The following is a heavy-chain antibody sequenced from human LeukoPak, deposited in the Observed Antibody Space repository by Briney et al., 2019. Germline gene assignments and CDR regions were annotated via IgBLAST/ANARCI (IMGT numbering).Heavy chain of an antibody. CDR1: GGSISSSSYS. D-gene: IGHD5-18*01. J-gene: IGHJ4*02. Sequence: SETLSLTCTVSGGSISSSSYSWTWIRQPPGKGLEWIGEINHSGSTNYNPSLKSRVTISVDTSKNQFSLKLSSVTAADTAVYYCARRPRWELWLNPFDYWGQGTLVTVSS. CDR3: ARRPRWELWLNPFDY. V-gene: IGHV4-39*07. CDR2: INHSGST.